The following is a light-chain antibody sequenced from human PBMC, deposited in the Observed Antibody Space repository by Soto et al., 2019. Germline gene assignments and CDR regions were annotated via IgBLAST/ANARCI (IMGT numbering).Light chain of an antibody. V-gene: IGKV1-9*01. J-gene: IGKJ4*01. Sequence: QLTQSPSSLSASVGDRVTITCRASQGIGSYLAWYQQKPGEAPKLLIFAASTLQSGVPSRFSGSGSGTDFTLTISSLQAEDFASYYCQQLSSYPSTFGGGTKVEIK. CDR3: QQLSSYPST. CDR1: QGIGSY. CDR2: AAS.